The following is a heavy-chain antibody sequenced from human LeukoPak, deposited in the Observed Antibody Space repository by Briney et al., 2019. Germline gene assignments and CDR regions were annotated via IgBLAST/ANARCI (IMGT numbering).Heavy chain of an antibody. CDR3: ARSYGSGSYRV. Sequence: SETLSLTCAVYGGSFSGYYWSWIHQPPGKGLEWIGEINHSGSTNYNPSLKSRVTISVDTSKNQFSLKLSSVTAADTAVYYCARSYGSGSYRVWGKGTTVTVS. V-gene: IGHV4-34*01. D-gene: IGHD3-10*01. CDR2: INHSGST. J-gene: IGHJ6*03. CDR1: GGSFSGYY.